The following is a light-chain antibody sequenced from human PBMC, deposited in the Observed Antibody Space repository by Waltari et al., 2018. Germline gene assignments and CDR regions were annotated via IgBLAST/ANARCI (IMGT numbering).Light chain of an antibody. CDR3: QQYYSTPDT. V-gene: IGKV4-1*01. J-gene: IGKJ2*01. CDR2: WAS. CDR1: QSVLYSSNNKNY. Sequence: DIVMTQSPDSLAVSLGERATINCKSSQSVLYSSNNKNYLAWYQQKPGQPPKRRIYWASTRESGVPDRFSGSGSGTDFTLTISSLQAEDVAVYYCQQYYSTPDTFGQGTKLEIK.